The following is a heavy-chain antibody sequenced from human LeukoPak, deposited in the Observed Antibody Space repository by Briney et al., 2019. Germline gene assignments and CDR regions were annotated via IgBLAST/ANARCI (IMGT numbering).Heavy chain of an antibody. J-gene: IGHJ4*02. CDR3: ARTVAGDF. CDR1: GSTFSNYA. CDR2: LGGDGVNK. Sequence: GGYLRLSCAASGSTFSNYAMSWVRQAPGEGLEWISSLGGDGVNKYYADSVKGRFTISRDNAKNTLYLQMNSLRAEDTAIYYCARTVAGDFWGQGTLVTVSS. D-gene: IGHD1-1*01. V-gene: IGHV3-23*01.